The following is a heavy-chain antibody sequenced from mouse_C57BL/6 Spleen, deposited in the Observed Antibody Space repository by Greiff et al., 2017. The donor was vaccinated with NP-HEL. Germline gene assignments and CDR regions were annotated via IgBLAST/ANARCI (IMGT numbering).Heavy chain of an antibody. D-gene: IGHD1-1*01. V-gene: IGHV3-6*01. J-gene: IGHJ4*01. Sequence: EVKLQESGPGLVKPSQSLSLTCSVTGYSITSGYYWNWIRQFPGNKLEWMGYISYDGSNNYNPSLKNRISITRDTSKNQFFLKLNSVTTEDTATYYCARIITTVVDYYAMDYWGQGTSVTVSS. CDR3: ARIITTVVDYYAMDY. CDR1: GYSITSGYY. CDR2: ISYDGSN.